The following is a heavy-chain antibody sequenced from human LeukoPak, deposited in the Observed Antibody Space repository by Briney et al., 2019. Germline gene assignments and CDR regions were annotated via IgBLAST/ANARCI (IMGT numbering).Heavy chain of an antibody. J-gene: IGHJ4*02. V-gene: IGHV4-59*07. CDR1: GGVITSFY. CDR2: MFSSGCA. Sequence: SDTLSLTCSVSGGVITSFYWSWIRQSPGKGLECVGSMFSSGCATYNPSLKSRLTIAVDRPQSLFSLKLTSVTAADTAIYYCATLGGSIDYWGRGTLVTVSS. CDR3: ATLGGSIDY. D-gene: IGHD3-16*01.